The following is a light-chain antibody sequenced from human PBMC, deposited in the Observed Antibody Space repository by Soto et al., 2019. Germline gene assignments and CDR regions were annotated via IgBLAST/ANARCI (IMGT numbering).Light chain of an antibody. V-gene: IGKV3-11*01. J-gene: IGKJ1*01. CDR1: ESVGTY. Sequence: EIVLTQSPATLSLSPGARATLSCRASESVGTYLGWYQQKPGQAPRLLIYDVSKRATGIPGRFSGSGSGTDFTLTISSLEPEDFAVYYCQQYDTSPRTFGQGTKVEI. CDR2: DVS. CDR3: QQYDTSPRT.